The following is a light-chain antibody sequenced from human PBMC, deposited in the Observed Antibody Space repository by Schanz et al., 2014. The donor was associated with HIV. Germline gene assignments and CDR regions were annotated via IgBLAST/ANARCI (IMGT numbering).Light chain of an antibody. CDR2: GNN. V-gene: IGLV1-44*01. CDR1: RSTLERTP. CDR3: AAWDVLLNGPV. J-gene: IGLJ7*01. Sequence: QSLLTQPPSVSGTPGQSVTISCSGSRSTLERTPVDWYQHLPGTAPKLLIYGNNQRPSGVPDRFSGSKSGTSASLAISGLQSETEADYYCAAWDVLLNGPVFGGGTQLTVL.